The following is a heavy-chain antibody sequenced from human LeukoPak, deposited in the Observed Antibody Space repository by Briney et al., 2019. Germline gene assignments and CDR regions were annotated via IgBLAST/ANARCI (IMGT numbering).Heavy chain of an antibody. CDR3: ASLLSGVVLWFGELFY. CDR1: GYSFTNYG. CDR2: ISAYNGHR. D-gene: IGHD3-10*01. J-gene: IGHJ4*02. Sequence: SVKVSCKASGYSFTNYGISWVRQAPGQGLEWMGWISAYNGHRNYAQKVQGRVTMTTDTSTSTAYMELRSLRSDDTAVYYCASLLSGVVLWFGELFYSGQGTLVTVSS. V-gene: IGHV1-18*01.